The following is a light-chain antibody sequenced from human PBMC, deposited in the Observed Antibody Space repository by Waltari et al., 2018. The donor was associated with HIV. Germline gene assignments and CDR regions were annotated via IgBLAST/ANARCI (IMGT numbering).Light chain of an antibody. CDR2: DAS. J-gene: IGKJ5*01. V-gene: IGKV3-11*01. Sequence: EIVLTQSPATLSLSPGERATLSCRASHSINTYLAWYQHKPGQAPRLLIYDASNRATGIPARFSGRGSGTDFTLTISSLEPEDFALYYCQQRSDWPPRITFGQGTRLDIK. CDR1: HSINTY. CDR3: QQRSDWPPRIT.